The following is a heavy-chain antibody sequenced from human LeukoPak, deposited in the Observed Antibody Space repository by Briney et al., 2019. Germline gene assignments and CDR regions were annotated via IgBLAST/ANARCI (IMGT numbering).Heavy chain of an antibody. CDR1: GGSFSGYY. CDR2: INHSGST. J-gene: IGHJ4*02. Sequence: ETLSLTCAVYGGSFSGYYWSWVRQPPGKGLEWIGEINHSGSTNYNPSLKSRVTISVDTSKNQFSLKLSSVTAADTAVYYCARRLDYSSSWYSRQTFDYWGQGTLVTVFS. CDR3: ARRLDYSSSWYSRQTFDY. D-gene: IGHD6-13*01. V-gene: IGHV4-34*01.